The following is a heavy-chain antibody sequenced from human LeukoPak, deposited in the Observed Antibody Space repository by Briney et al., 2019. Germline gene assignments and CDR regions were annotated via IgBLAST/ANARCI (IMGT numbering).Heavy chain of an antibody. Sequence: PGGSLRLSCAASGFTFSSYGMHWVRQAPGKGLEWVAVISYDGSNKYYADSVKGRFTISRDNSKNTLYLQMNSLRAEDTAVYYCATSSGRSDYWGQGTLVTVSS. CDR3: ATSSGRSDY. J-gene: IGHJ4*02. V-gene: IGHV3-30*03. D-gene: IGHD3-10*01. CDR1: GFTFSSYG. CDR2: ISYDGSNK.